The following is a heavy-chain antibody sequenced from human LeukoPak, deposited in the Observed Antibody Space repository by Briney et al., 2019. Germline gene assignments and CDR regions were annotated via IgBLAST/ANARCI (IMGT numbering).Heavy chain of an antibody. D-gene: IGHD3-10*01. CDR1: GFTFSRCA. Sequence: PGGSLSLSCSASGFTFSRCAMHWVRQAPGKGLEYVSAISSNGGSTYYAYSVKGRFSISRDTVQTTVYLRMSSVRAEYTAVYCCVGVRWFGGANWFDPWGQGTLVTVSS. V-gene: IGHV3-64D*09. CDR3: VGVRWFGGANWFDP. J-gene: IGHJ5*02. CDR2: ISSNGGST.